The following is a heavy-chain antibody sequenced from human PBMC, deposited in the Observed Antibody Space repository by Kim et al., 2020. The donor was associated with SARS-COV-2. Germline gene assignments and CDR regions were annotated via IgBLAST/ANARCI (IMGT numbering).Heavy chain of an antibody. D-gene: IGHD4-17*01. CDR1: GFTFSSYS. CDR2: ISSSSSYI. Sequence: GGSLRLSCAASGFTFSSYSMNWVRQAPGKGLEWVSSISSSSSYIYYADSVKGRFTISRDNAKNSLYLQMNSLRAEDTAVYYCARGHYGGNIYDYWGQGTLVTVSS. V-gene: IGHV3-21*01. J-gene: IGHJ4*02. CDR3: ARGHYGGNIYDY.